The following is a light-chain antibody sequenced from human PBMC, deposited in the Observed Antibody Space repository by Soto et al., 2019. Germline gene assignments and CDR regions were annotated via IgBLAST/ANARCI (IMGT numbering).Light chain of an antibody. V-gene: IGLV1-40*01. CDR1: SSNIGSFYD. J-gene: IGLJ2*01. Sequence: QSVLTQPPSVSGAPGQRVTIPCTGSSSNIGSFYDVHWYQQLPGTVPKLLIYGDNNRPSGVPDRFSGSKSGTAASLAITGLQAEDEADYYCHSYDNSLNHVVFGGGTKLTVL. CDR2: GDN. CDR3: HSYDNSLNHVV.